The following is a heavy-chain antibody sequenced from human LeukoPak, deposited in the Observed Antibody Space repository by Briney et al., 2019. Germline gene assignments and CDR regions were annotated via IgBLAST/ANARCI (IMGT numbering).Heavy chain of an antibody. V-gene: IGHV5-51*01. Sequence: GESLKISCKGSGYSFTSYWIGWVRQMPGKVLEWMGFIYPGDADTRYSPSFQGQVTISADKSISTAYLQWSSLKASDTAMYYCARGADLAVADYWGQGTLVTVSS. D-gene: IGHD6-19*01. J-gene: IGHJ4*02. CDR3: ARGADLAVADY. CDR2: IYPGDADT. CDR1: GYSFTSYW.